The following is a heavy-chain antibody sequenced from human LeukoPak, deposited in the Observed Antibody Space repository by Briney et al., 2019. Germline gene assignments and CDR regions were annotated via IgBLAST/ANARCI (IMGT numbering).Heavy chain of an antibody. CDR1: GFTFSSYE. V-gene: IGHV3-30*03. Sequence: GGSLRLSCAASGFTFSSYEMNWVRQAPGKGLEWVAAMSFDGTNKYYADSVKGRFTIFRDNSKNTLYLQMNSLRAEDTAVYYCARASIAAFVNYYYMDVWGKGTTVTVSS. CDR3: ARASIAAFVNYYYMDV. J-gene: IGHJ6*03. D-gene: IGHD6-6*01. CDR2: MSFDGTNK.